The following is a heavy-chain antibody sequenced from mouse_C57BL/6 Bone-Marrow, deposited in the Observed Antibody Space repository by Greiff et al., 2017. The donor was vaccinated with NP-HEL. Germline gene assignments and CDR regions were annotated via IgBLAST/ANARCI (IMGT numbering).Heavy chain of an antibody. V-gene: IGHV3-8*01. CDR1: GYSITSDY. CDR3: ARSPTVVATDFDV. CDR2: ISYSGST. D-gene: IGHD1-1*01. J-gene: IGHJ1*03. Sequence: DVMLVESGPGLAKPSQTLSLTCSVTGYSITSDYWNWIRKFPGNKLEYMGYISYSGSTYYNPSLKSRISITRDTSKNQYYLQLNSVTTEDTATYYCARSPTVVATDFDVWGTGTTVTVSS.